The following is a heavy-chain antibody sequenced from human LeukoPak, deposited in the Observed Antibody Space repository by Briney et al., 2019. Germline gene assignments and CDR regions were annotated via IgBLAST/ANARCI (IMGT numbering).Heavy chain of an antibody. CDR2: IKHDGREE. J-gene: IGHJ5*02. CDR1: GFPFGTYW. V-gene: IGHV3-7*01. CDR3: SREFHP. Sequence: TGGSLRLSCEGSGFPFGTYWMAWVRQAPGKGLEWVASIKHDGREEHYADSIKGRFTISRDNGKNSVYLQMNNLRVEDTAMYYCSREFHPWGQGTLVIVS.